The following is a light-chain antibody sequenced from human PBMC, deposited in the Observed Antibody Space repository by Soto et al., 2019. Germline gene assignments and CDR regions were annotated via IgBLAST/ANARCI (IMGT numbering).Light chain of an antibody. V-gene: IGLV1-44*01. Sequence: QSVLTQPPSASGTPGQRVTMSCSGSSSNIGSNSVNWYQQVPGTAPKLLIYGNDQRPSGVPDRFSGSKSGTSASLAISGLQSEDGADYFCAAWDDSLSGYVVFGGGTKLTVL. CDR2: GND. CDR1: SSNIGSNS. CDR3: AAWDDSLSGYVV. J-gene: IGLJ2*01.